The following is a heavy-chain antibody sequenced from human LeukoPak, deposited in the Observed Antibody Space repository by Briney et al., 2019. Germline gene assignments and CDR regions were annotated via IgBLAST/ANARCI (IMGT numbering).Heavy chain of an antibody. V-gene: IGHV3-30-3*01. CDR2: TSSDLNVK. J-gene: IGHJ4*02. CDR3: AREGYYGSGSPPSLYFDY. D-gene: IGHD3-10*01. CDR1: GFTFRNYV. Sequence: GGSLRLSCAASGFTFRNYVIHWVRQAPGKGLEWVAVTSSDLNVKLYADSVRGRFTISRDNSRSTLYLQMNSLRPEDTAIYYCAREGYYGSGSPPSLYFDYWGQGTLVTVSS.